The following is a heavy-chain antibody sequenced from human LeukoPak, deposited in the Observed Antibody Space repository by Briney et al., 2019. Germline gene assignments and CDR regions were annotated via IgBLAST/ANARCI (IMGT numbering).Heavy chain of an antibody. CDR2: IKQDGSEK. Sequence: PGGSLRLSCAASGFTFSSYWMSWVRQAPGKGLEWVANIKQDGSEKYYVDSVKGRFTISRDNAKNSLYLQMNSLRAEDTAVYYCARDFFLDHYAFDIWGQGTMVTVSS. D-gene: IGHD3/OR15-3a*01. J-gene: IGHJ3*02. CDR1: GFTFSSYW. V-gene: IGHV3-7*01. CDR3: ARDFFLDHYAFDI.